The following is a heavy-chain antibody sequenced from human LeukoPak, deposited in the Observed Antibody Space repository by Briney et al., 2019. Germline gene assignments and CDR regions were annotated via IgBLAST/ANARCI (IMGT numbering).Heavy chain of an antibody. V-gene: IGHV4-59*08. CDR1: GGSISSYY. J-gene: IGHJ5*02. CDR2: ISDIGSI. CDR3: ARGGDFWSGYLNDNWFDP. Sequence: PSETLSLTCTVSGGSISSYYWSWIRQPPGKGLEWIAYISDIGSINYNPSLKSRVTISLDTSKNQFSLKLSSVTAADTAVYYCARGGDFWSGYLNDNWFDPWGQGTLVTVSS. D-gene: IGHD3-3*01.